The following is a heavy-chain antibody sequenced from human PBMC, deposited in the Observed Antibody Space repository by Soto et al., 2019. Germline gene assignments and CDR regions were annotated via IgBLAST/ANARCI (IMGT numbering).Heavy chain of an antibody. D-gene: IGHD3-16*02. J-gene: IGHJ4*02. CDR2: IKSETDGGTT. CDR3: VTYDFIWGSYRVRWAY. Sequence: EVQLAESGGGLVNPGGSLRLPCVASGFPFSYSWMSWVRQAPGKGLEWVARIKSETDGGTTDYAAPVEGRFTISRDDSKNTLNLQMNSLKTEDTAVYYCVTYDFIWGSYRVRWAYWGQGTLVTVSS. V-gene: IGHV3-15*01. CDR1: GFPFSYSW.